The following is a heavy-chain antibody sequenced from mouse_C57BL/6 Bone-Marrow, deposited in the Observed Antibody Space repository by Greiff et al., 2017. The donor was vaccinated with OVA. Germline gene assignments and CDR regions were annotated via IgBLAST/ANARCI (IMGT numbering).Heavy chain of an antibody. D-gene: IGHD3-3*01. CDR2: IYPSDSET. CDR3: ARGGTSAMDY. V-gene: IGHV1-61*01. CDR1: GYTFTSYW. J-gene: IGHJ4*01. Sequence: QVQLQQPGAELVRPGSSVKLSCKASGYTFTSYWMDWVKQRPGQGLEWIGNIYPSDSETHYNQKFKDKATLTVDKSSSTAYMQLSSLTSEDSAVYYCARGGTSAMDYWGQGTSVTVSS.